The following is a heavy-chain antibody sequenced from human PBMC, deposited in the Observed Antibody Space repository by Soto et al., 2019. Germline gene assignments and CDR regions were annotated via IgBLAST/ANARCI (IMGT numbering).Heavy chain of an antibody. D-gene: IGHD2-2*01. CDR3: AIPPKSYCISTSCSTKYYYYGMDV. V-gene: IGHV1-8*02. J-gene: IGHJ6*02. CDR2: MNPNSGNT. CDR1: GYTFTSYD. Sequence: ASVKVSCKASGYTFTSYDINWVRQATGQGLEWMGWMNPNSGNTGHAQKFQGRVTMTRNTSISTVYMELSSLRSEDTAVYYCAIPPKSYCISTSCSTKYYYYGMDVWGQGTTVTVSS.